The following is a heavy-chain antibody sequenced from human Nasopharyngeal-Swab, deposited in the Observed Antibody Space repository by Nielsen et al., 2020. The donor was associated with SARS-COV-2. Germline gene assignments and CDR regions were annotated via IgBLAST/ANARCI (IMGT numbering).Heavy chain of an antibody. D-gene: IGHD6-6*01. J-gene: IGHJ4*02. V-gene: IGHV4-59*01. CDR3: ARGERRAARPPGGYFDY. CDR2: IYYSGST. Sequence: WIRQPPGKGLEWIGYIYYSGSTNYNPSLKSRVTISVDTSKNQSSLKLSSVTAADTAVYYCARGERRAARPPGGYFDYWGQGTLVTVPS.